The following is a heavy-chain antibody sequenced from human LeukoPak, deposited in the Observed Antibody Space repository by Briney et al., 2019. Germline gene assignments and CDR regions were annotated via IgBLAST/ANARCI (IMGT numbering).Heavy chain of an antibody. D-gene: IGHD1-20*01. CDR3: ARLTKYNWNYSDY. Sequence: SETLSLTCTVSGGSISSSSYYWGWIRQPPGKGLEWIGSIYYSGSTYYHPSLKSRVTISVDTSKNQFSLKLSSVTAADTAVYYCARLTKYNWNYSDYWGQGTLVTVSS. CDR2: IYYSGST. V-gene: IGHV4-39*01. J-gene: IGHJ4*02. CDR1: GGSISSSSYY.